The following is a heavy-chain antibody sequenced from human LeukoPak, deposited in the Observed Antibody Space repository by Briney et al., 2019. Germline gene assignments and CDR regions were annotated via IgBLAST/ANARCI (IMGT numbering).Heavy chain of an antibody. V-gene: IGHV5-51*01. CDR2: IYPGDSDT. CDR1: GYSFTSYR. J-gene: IGHJ5*02. D-gene: IGHD5-12*01. CDR3: ARGGIVATLPYNWFDP. Sequence: GESLKISCTGSGYSFTSYRIGWVRELPGKGLEWMGIIYPGDSDTRYSPSFQGQVTISADKSISTAYLQWSSLKASDTAMYYCARGGIVATLPYNWFDPWGQGTLVTVSS.